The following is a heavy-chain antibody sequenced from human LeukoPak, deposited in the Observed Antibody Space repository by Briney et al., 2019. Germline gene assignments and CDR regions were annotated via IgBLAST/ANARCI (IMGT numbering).Heavy chain of an antibody. CDR2: ISAYNGNT. CDR3: AREEYGFDP. V-gene: IGHV1-18*01. J-gene: IGHJ5*02. CDR1: GYTFTSYS. D-gene: IGHD2-2*01. Sequence: GASVKVSCKASGYTFTSYSISWVRQAPGQGLEWMGWISAYNGNTIYAQKVKGRVTMTTDTSTSTAYMELRSLKSDDTAVYYCAREEYGFDPWGQGTLVTVSS.